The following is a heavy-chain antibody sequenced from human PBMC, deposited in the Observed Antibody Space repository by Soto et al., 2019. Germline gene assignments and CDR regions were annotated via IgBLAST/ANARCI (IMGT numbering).Heavy chain of an antibody. D-gene: IGHD3-10*01. J-gene: IGHJ6*03. CDR2: IKQDGSEK. Sequence: PGGSLRLSCAASGFTFSSYWMSWVRQAPGKGLEWVANIKQDGSEKYYVDSVKGRFTISRDNAKNSLYLQMNSLRAEDTAVYYCAKHGEIWFGELLSDPYYYYYMDVWGKGTTVTVSS. CDR1: GFTFSSYW. V-gene: IGHV3-7*01. CDR3: AKHGEIWFGELLSDPYYYYYMDV.